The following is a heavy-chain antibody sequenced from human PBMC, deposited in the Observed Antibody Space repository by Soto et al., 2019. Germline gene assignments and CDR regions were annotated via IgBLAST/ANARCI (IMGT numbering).Heavy chain of an antibody. Sequence: ASVKVSCKASGGTFSSYAISWVRQAPGQGLVWMGGIIPIFGTANYAQKFQGSVTITADKSTSTAYMELSSLRSEDTAVYYCASPDYSSSPYYYCMDVWGQGTTVTVSS. D-gene: IGHD6-6*01. CDR3: ASPDYSSSPYYYCMDV. CDR2: IIPIFGTA. CDR1: GGTFSSYA. J-gene: IGHJ6*02. V-gene: IGHV1-69*06.